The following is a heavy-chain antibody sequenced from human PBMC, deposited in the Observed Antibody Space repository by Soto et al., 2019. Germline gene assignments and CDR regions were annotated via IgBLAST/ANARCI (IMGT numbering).Heavy chain of an antibody. Sequence: QVQLVQSGAEVKKPGASVKVSCKASGYTFTSYDINWVRQATGQGLEWMGWMNPNSGNTGYAQKFQGGVTMTRNTSISTAYMELSSLRSEDTAVYYCARGGYYDFWSGYYTLRNYYYMDVWGKGTTVTVSS. D-gene: IGHD3-3*01. CDR1: GYTFTSYD. V-gene: IGHV1-8*01. CDR2: MNPNSGNT. CDR3: ARGGYYDFWSGYYTLRNYYYMDV. J-gene: IGHJ6*03.